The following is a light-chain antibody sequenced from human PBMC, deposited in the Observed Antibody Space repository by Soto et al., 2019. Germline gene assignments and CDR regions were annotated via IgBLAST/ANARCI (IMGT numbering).Light chain of an antibody. CDR2: EVI. V-gene: IGLV2-8*01. CDR3: TSYAGSDNVI. CDR1: SSDVGGHNY. J-gene: IGLJ2*01. Sequence: QSALTQPPSASGSPGQSVTISCTGTSSDVGGHNYVSWYQQHPGKAPKPLIYEVIQRPSGVPDRFSGSKSGNTASLTVSGLQAEDEADYYCTSYAGSDNVIFGGGTKLTVL.